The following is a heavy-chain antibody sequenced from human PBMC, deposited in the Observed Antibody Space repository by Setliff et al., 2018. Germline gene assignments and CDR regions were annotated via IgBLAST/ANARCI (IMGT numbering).Heavy chain of an antibody. Sequence: TSEPLSLTCAVYGGSFSGYYWSWIRQPPGKGLEWIGEINHSGSTNYNPSLKSRVTISVDTSKNQISLKLSSVTAADTAVYYCARGGRYSSSWYFTEYFQDWGQGTLVTVSS. CDR1: GGSFSGYY. V-gene: IGHV4-34*01. CDR2: INHSGST. CDR3: ARGGRYSSSWYFTEYFQD. D-gene: IGHD6-13*01. J-gene: IGHJ1*01.